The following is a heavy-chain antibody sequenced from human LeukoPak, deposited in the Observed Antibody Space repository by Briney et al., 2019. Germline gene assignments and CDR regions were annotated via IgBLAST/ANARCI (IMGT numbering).Heavy chain of an antibody. V-gene: IGHV1-18*01. J-gene: IGHJ4*02. CDR2: ISPYNGNT. D-gene: IGHD6-13*01. Sequence: ASVKVSCKASGDTFTTYGINWRRQAPGQGLEWMGWISPYNGNTNYAQKLQGRVTMTTDTSTSTAYMELRSLSSDATAVYYSARDMSSWQQLVLPDYWGPGTLVTVSS. CDR1: GDTFTTYG. CDR3: ARDMSSWQQLVLPDY.